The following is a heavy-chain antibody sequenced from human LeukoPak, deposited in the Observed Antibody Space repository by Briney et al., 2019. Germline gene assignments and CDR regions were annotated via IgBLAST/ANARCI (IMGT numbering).Heavy chain of an antibody. D-gene: IGHD1-26*01. J-gene: IGHJ5*02. CDR2: IYYSGST. CDR1: GGSISSYY. V-gene: IGHV4-59*08. Sequence: SETLSLTCTVSGGSISSYYWSWTRQPPGKGLEWIGYIYYSGSTNYNPSLKSRVTISVDTSKNQFSLKPSSVTAADTAVYYCASGVGAILAWGQGTLVTVSS. CDR3: ASGVGAILA.